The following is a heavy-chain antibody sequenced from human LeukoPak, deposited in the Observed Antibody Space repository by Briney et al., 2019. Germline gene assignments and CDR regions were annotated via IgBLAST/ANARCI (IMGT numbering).Heavy chain of an antibody. CDR3: ARGGRSLDY. V-gene: IGHV3-21*01. J-gene: IGHJ4*02. CDR2: ISSSSNYI. Sequence: LEWVSSISSSSNYIYYADSVKGRFTISRDNAKNSLFLQMNSLRAEDTAVYYCARGGRSLDYWGQGTLVTVSS.